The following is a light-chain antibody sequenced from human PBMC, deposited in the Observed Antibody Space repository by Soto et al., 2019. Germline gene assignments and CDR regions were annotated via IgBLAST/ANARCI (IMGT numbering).Light chain of an antibody. CDR3: QQRNIWPPVT. V-gene: IGKV2-28*01. CDR2: LGS. J-gene: IGKJ5*01. CDR1: QSLLHSNGYNY. Sequence: DFVMTQSPRSLPVTPGGPASISCRSSQSLLHSNGYNYLDWYLQKPGQSPQLLIYLGSTRAAGIPARFSGSGSGTDFTLTISSLEPEDSAVYYCQQRNIWPPVTFGQGTRLEIK.